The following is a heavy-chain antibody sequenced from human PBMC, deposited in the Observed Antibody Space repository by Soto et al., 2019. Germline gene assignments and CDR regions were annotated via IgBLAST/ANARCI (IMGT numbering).Heavy chain of an antibody. Sequence: QVQLVESGGGVVQPGRSLRLSCAASGFTFSSYGMHWVRQAPGKGLEWVAVISYDGSNKYYVDSVKGRFTISRDNSKNTLYLQMNSLRAEDTAVYYCAKGRRGYSYGPRVYFDYWGQGTLVTVSS. J-gene: IGHJ4*02. CDR3: AKGRRGYSYGPRVYFDY. CDR2: ISYDGSNK. CDR1: GFTFSSYG. V-gene: IGHV3-30*18. D-gene: IGHD5-18*01.